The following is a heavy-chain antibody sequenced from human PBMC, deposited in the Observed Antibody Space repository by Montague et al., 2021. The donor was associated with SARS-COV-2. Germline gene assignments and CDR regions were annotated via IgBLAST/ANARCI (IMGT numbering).Heavy chain of an antibody. D-gene: IGHD3-22*01. CDR2: ISNSGGRT. V-gene: IGHV3-23*01. J-gene: IGHJ6*02. CDR3: ARGGGYYNYGLDV. Sequence: SLRLSCAASGFTFSSYALTWVRQAPGEGLEWVSAISNSGGRTYYADSVKGRFTISRDNSKNTLYLQMNSLRGEDTAVYYCARGGGYYNYGLDVWGPGTTVTVSS. CDR1: GFTFSSYA.